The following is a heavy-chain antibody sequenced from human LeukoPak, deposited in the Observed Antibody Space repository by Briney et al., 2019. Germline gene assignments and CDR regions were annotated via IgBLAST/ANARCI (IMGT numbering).Heavy chain of an antibody. Sequence: SQTLSLTCSVSGGSISRSDHYWSWIRQPPGKGLEWIGYIYYSGITYYNPSLKSRVTISVDTSQNQFSLKLSSVTAADTAVYYGAGGDGGSSAATICLFDSWRQTTLVTVSA. J-gene: IGHJ4*02. CDR2: IYYSGIT. CDR1: GGSISRSDHY. CDR3: AGGDGGSSAATICLFDS. D-gene: IGHD3-16*01. V-gene: IGHV4-30-4*01.